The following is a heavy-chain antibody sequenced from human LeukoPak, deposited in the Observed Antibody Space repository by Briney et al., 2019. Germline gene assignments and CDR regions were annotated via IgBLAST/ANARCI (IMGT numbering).Heavy chain of an antibody. V-gene: IGHV4-39*01. CDR3: ARRETTYDFWSGYFSYNWFDP. CDR1: GGSISSSSYY. Sequence: SETLSLTCTVSGGSISSSSYYWGWIRQPPGKGLEWIGSIYYSGSTYYNPSLKSRVTISVDTSKNQFSLKLSSVTAADTAVYYCARRETTYDFWSGYFSYNWFDPWGQGTLVTVSS. J-gene: IGHJ5*02. CDR2: IYYSGST. D-gene: IGHD3-3*01.